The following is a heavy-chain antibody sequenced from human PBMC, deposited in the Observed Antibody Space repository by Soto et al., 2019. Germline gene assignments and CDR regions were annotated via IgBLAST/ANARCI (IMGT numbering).Heavy chain of an antibody. J-gene: IGHJ6*03. D-gene: IGHD2-2*01. CDR2: ISSSSSTI. CDR3: AKSSTWAHYYYMDV. V-gene: IGHV3-48*01. CDR1: GFTFSTYS. Sequence: GGSLRLSCAASGFTFSTYSMNWVRQAPGKGLEWVSYISSSSSTIYYADSVKDRITISRDNSKNSLFLQMNSLRVEDTAVYYCAKSSTWAHYYYMDVWGKGTTVTVSS.